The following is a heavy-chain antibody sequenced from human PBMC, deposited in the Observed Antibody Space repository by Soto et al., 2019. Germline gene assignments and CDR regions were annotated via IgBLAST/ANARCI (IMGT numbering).Heavy chain of an antibody. CDR1: GFTFSSYS. CDR2: ISSSSSYI. J-gene: IGHJ4*02. V-gene: IGHV3-21*01. Sequence: EVQLVESGGGLVKPGGSLRLSCAAFGFTFSSYSMNWVRQAPGKGLEWVSSISSSSSYIYYADSVKGRFTISRDNAKNSLYLQMNSLRAEDTAVYYCARCIHTPVVTPFDYWGQGTLVTVSS. CDR3: ARCIHTPVVTPFDY. D-gene: IGHD2-21*02.